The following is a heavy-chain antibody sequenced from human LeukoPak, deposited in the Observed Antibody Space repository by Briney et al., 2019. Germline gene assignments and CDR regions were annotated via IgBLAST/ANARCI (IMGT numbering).Heavy chain of an antibody. CDR3: AGPMIGDAFDI. CDR2: INTNTGNP. CDR1: GYTFTSYA. Sequence: ASVKVSCKASGYTFTSYAMNWVRQAPGQGLEWMGWINTNTGNPTYAQGFTGRFVFSLDTSVSTAYLQISRLKAEDTAVYYCAGPMIGDAFDIWGQGTMVTVSS. V-gene: IGHV7-4-1*02. D-gene: IGHD3-22*01. J-gene: IGHJ3*02.